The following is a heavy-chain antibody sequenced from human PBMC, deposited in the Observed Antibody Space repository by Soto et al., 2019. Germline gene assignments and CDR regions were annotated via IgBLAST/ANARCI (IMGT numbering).Heavy chain of an antibody. CDR3: TRQAPPRNLDGGIGGFDY. J-gene: IGHJ4*02. Sequence: EVQLVESGGGLVQPGGSLKLACAASGVTFSGSAMHWVRQASGKGLVWVGRIRRKANSYATAYAASGKVRSTIFSDDSQHTASLQRHSLKTEETAVYYCTRQAPPRNLDGGIGGFDYWGLGTLVTV. CDR1: GVTFSGSA. D-gene: IGHD2-2*03. V-gene: IGHV3-73*01. CDR2: IRRKANSYAT.